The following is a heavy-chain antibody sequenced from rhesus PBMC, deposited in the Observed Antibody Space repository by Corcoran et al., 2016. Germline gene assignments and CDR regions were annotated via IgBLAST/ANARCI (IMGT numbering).Heavy chain of an antibody. V-gene: IGHV4-169*02. CDR2: IYGSGSST. CDR1: GGSISSSY. CDR3: ASWVGANPGFDY. Sequence: QLQLQESGPGLVKPSETLSVTCAVSGGSISSSYWSWIRQAPGKGLEWIGYIYGSGSSTNYNPSLMSRVTLSVDTSKNQLSLKLSAGTAADTAVYDCASWVGANPGFDYWGQGVLVTVSS. J-gene: IGHJ4*01. D-gene: IGHD1-44*02.